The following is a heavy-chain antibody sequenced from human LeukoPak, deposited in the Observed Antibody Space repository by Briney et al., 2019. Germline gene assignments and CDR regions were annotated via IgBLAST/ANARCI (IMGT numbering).Heavy chain of an antibody. D-gene: IGHD6-19*01. CDR3: ARELGYSSGWYEGDDAFDI. CDR1: GDSITDYY. CDR2: IYHSGNT. Sequence: PSETLSLTCNVSGDSITDYYWSWIRQPPGKGLEWIGFIYHSGNTNYNPSLASRVTLSLDTSKNQFSLKLSSVTAADTAVYYCARELGYSSGWYEGDDAFDIWGQGTMVTVSS. J-gene: IGHJ3*02. V-gene: IGHV4-59*12.